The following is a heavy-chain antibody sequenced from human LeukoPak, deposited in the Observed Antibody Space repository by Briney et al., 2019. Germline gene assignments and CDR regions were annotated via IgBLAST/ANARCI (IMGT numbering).Heavy chain of an antibody. Sequence: ASVKVSCKASGFTFNNSAIQWVQQARGQRLEWIGWIVIGSGNTNYAQNFQERVTIARDMSTTTAFMELSSLRSEDTAVYYCAAASTVTTPLDYWGQGTLVTVSS. CDR3: AAASTVTTPLDY. CDR1: GFTFNNSA. J-gene: IGHJ4*02. V-gene: IGHV1-58*02. CDR2: IVIGSGNT. D-gene: IGHD4-17*01.